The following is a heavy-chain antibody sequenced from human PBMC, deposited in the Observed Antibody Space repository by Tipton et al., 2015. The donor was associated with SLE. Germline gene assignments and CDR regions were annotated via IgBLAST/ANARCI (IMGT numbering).Heavy chain of an antibody. CDR2: ISNSGST. D-gene: IGHD4-11*01. V-gene: IGHV4-4*09. Sequence: TLSLTCTVSGGSISTYYWIWIRQPPGKGLEWVGYISNSGSTSYNPSLKSRVTLSADRSKNQFSLKLSSVTAADTAVYYCATSTVAFDIWGQGTLVTVSS. J-gene: IGHJ3*02. CDR3: ATSTVAFDI. CDR1: GGSISTYY.